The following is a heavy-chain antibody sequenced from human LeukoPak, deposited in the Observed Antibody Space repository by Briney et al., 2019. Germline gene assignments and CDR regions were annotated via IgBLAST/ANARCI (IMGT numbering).Heavy chain of an antibody. V-gene: IGHV3-23*01. D-gene: IGHD2-2*01. J-gene: IGHJ4*02. CDR2: ISGSGSST. CDR1: GFTFNYYA. Sequence: GGSLRLSCAASGFTFNYYALSWVRQAPGKGLQWVSAISGSGSSTYHADSVQGRFTTSRDNSKNTLYLHMVSLRAEDTAIYYCAKQRRVLVVPSTLDYWGQGTLVTVSS. CDR3: AKQRRVLVVPSTLDY.